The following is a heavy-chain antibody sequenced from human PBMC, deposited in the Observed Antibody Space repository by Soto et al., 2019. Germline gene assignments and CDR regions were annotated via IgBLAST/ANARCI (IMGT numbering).Heavy chain of an antibody. CDR3: AAESPMIVSPVGAFDI. D-gene: IGHD3-22*01. CDR1: GFTFTSSA. V-gene: IGHV1-58*01. Sequence: SVKVSCKASGFTFTSSAVQWVRQARGQRLEWIGWIVVGSGNTNYAQKFQERVTITRDMSTSTAYMELSSLRSEDTAVYYCAAESPMIVSPVGAFDIWGQGTMVTVSS. CDR2: IVVGSGNT. J-gene: IGHJ3*02.